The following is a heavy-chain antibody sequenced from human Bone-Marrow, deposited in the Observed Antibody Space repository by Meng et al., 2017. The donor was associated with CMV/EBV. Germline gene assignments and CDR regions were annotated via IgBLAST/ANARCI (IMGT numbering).Heavy chain of an antibody. D-gene: IGHD6-13*01. CDR3: AKDEQSSLSYAFCGMDV. CDR2: IRYDGSNK. CDR1: AFIFSSYG. V-gene: IGHV3-30*02. Sequence: GESLKISCSASAFIFSSYGMHWVRQAPGKGLEWVAFIRYDGSNKFYADSVKGRFTISRDNSKNTLFLQMDSLRVEDTAVYYCAKDEQSSLSYAFCGMDVWGQGTTVTVSS. J-gene: IGHJ6*02.